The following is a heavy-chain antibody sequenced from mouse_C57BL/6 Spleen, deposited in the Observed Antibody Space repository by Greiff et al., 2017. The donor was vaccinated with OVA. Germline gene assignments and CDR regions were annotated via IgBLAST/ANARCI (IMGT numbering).Heavy chain of an antibody. CDR3: ARDTPIYGSRGYFDV. V-gene: IGHV5-4*01. CDR2: ISDGGSYT. CDR1: GFTFSSYA. J-gene: IGHJ1*03. D-gene: IGHD1-1*01. Sequence: EVQRVESGGGLVKPGGSLKLSCAASGFTFSSYAMSWVRQTPEKRLEWVATISDGGSYTYYPDNVKGRFTISRDNAKNNLYLQMSHLKSEDTAMYYCARDTPIYGSRGYFDVWGTGTTVTVSS.